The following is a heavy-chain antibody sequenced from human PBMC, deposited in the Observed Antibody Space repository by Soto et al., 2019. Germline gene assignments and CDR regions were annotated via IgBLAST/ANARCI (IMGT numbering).Heavy chain of an antibody. D-gene: IGHD2-15*01. V-gene: IGHV3-48*02. CDR1: GFTFRSYS. CDR3: AREGWPLLQTGMDV. J-gene: IGHJ6*02. CDR2: ISSSNRTI. Sequence: GGSLRLSCAASGFTFRSYSMNWVRQAPGKGLEWVSYISSSNRTINYADSVKGRFIISRDTAKNSLYLQMHSLRDEDTAVYYCAREGWPLLQTGMDVWGQGTTVTVSS.